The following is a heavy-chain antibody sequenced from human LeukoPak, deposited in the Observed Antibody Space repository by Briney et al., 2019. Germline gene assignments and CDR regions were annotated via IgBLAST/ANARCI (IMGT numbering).Heavy chain of an antibody. D-gene: IGHD5-12*01. CDR2: IWYDGSNK. J-gene: IGHJ4*02. CDR3: ARDGDGYDLRTFDY. V-gene: IGHV3-33*01. CDR1: GFTFSSYG. Sequence: PGRSLRLSCAASGFTFSSYGMHWVRQAPGKGLEWVAVIWYDGSNKYYADSVKGRFTISRDNSKNTLYLQMNSLRAEDTAAYYCARDGDGYDLRTFDYWGQGTLVTASS.